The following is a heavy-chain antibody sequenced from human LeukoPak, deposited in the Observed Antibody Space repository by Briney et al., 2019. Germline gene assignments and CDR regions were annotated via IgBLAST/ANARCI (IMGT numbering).Heavy chain of an antibody. Sequence: PSETLSLTCAVYGGYFSGYYWSWIRQPPGKGLEWIGEINHSGSTNYNPSLKSRVTISVDTSKNQFSLKLSSVTAADTAVYYCARGPVLLWFGEKTYYYYGMDVWGQGTTVTVSS. CDR2: INHSGST. J-gene: IGHJ6*02. CDR3: ARGPVLLWFGEKTYYYYGMDV. V-gene: IGHV4-34*01. D-gene: IGHD3-10*01. CDR1: GGYFSGYY.